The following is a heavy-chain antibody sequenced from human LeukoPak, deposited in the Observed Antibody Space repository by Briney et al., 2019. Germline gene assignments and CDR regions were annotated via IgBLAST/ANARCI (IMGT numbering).Heavy chain of an antibody. CDR1: GGSISSSSYY. J-gene: IGHJ4*02. D-gene: IGHD2-2*01. Sequence: SETLSLTCTVSGGSISSSSYYWGWIRQPPGKGLEWIGSIYYSGRTYYNPSLKSRVTISVDTSKNQFSLKLSSVTAADTAVYYCARHVVKNRAAGSLDYWGQGTLVTVSS. CDR3: ARHVVKNRAAGSLDY. V-gene: IGHV4-39*01. CDR2: IYYSGRT.